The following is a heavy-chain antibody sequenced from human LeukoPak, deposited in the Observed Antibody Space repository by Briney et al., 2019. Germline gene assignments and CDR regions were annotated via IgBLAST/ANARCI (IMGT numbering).Heavy chain of an antibody. D-gene: IGHD3-10*01. V-gene: IGHV3-23*01. CDR3: ARSRFGESINFDY. J-gene: IGHJ4*02. CDR2: ISGRGGST. Sequence: GGSLRLSCAASGFSFSSYAMSWVRQAPGKGLEWVSSISGRGGSTYYADSVKGRFTISRDNAKNSLYLQMNSLRAEDTAVYYCARSRFGESINFDYWGQGTLVTVSS. CDR1: GFSFSSYA.